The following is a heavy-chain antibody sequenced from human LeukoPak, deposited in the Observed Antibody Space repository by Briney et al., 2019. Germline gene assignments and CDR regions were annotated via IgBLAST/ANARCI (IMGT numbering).Heavy chain of an antibody. CDR2: INHSGST. CDR1: GGSFSGYY. D-gene: IGHD2-15*01. J-gene: IGHJ6*03. V-gene: IGHV4-34*01. Sequence: SETLSLTCAVYGGSFSGYYWSWIRQPPGKGLEWIGEINHSGSTNYNPSLKSRVTISVDTSKNQFSLKLSSVTAADTDVYYCARHGIYCSGGSCTTVDYYYMDVWGKGTTVTISS. CDR3: ARHGIYCSGGSCTTVDYYYMDV.